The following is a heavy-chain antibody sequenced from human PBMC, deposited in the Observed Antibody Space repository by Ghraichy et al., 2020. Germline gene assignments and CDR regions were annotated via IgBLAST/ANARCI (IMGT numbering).Heavy chain of an antibody. Sequence: GGSLRLSCAASGFTVINNYMSWVRQAPGKGLEWVSVIYRGGNTYYADSVKGRFTISRDNSKNTLFLQMNSLRAEDTAVYYCASGAGLLWFGEAYWGQGTLVTVSS. CDR2: IYRGGNT. CDR3: ASGAGLLWFGEAY. CDR1: GFTVINNY. J-gene: IGHJ4*02. D-gene: IGHD3-10*01. V-gene: IGHV3-53*01.